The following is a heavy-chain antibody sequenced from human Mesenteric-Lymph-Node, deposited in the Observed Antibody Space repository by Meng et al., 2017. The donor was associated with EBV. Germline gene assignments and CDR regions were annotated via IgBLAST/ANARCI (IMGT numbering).Heavy chain of an antibody. CDR1: GFTFTHYY. Sequence: QVQVVQSGCEVKKPGASLKVSFKASGFTFTHYYIHWVRQAPGQGLEWMGRINPHGDGTNYPQNFQGRVTMTRDTSSSTAYMALTSPTSDDTAVYYCARDGAGGSIDYWGQGTLVTVSS. J-gene: IGHJ4*02. CDR2: INPHGDGT. D-gene: IGHD5-12*01. CDR3: ARDGAGGSIDY. V-gene: IGHV1-2*06.